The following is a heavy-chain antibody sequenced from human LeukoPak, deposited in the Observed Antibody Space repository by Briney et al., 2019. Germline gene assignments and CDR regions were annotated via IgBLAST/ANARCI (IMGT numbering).Heavy chain of an antibody. D-gene: IGHD3/OR15-3a*01. CDR1: GFIFSTYW. Sequence: QTGGSLRLSCAASGFIFSTYWMHWVRQAPGKGLVWVSVIYSGGSTYYADSVKGRFTISRDNSKNTLYLQMNSLRAEDTAVYYCARDHRDYYFDYWGQGTLVTVSS. V-gene: IGHV3-53*01. CDR2: IYSGGST. CDR3: ARDHRDYYFDY. J-gene: IGHJ4*02.